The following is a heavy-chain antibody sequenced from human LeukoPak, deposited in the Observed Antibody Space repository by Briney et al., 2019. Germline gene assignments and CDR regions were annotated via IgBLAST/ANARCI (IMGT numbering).Heavy chain of an antibody. Sequence: PMASVKVSCKASGYTFTSYGISWVRQAPGQGLEWMGWISAYNGNTNYAQKLQGRVTMTTDTSTSTAYMELRSLRSDDTAVYYCARATSIAVAGRGYDYWGQGTLVTVSS. CDR1: GYTFTSYG. D-gene: IGHD6-19*01. CDR3: ARATSIAVAGRGYDY. J-gene: IGHJ4*02. CDR2: ISAYNGNT. V-gene: IGHV1-18*01.